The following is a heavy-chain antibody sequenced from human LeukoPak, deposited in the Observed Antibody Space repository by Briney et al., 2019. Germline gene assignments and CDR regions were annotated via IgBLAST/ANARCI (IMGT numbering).Heavy chain of an antibody. D-gene: IGHD5-24*01. CDR3: ARDGEMATIMFDY. V-gene: IGHV3-21*01. CDR2: ISSSSYI. Sequence: PGGSLRLSCAASGFTFSSYSMNWVRQAPGKGLEWVSSISSSSYIYYADSVKGRFTISRDNAKNSLYLQMNSLRAEDTAVYYCARDGEMATIMFDYWGQGTLVTVSS. CDR1: GFTFSSYS. J-gene: IGHJ4*02.